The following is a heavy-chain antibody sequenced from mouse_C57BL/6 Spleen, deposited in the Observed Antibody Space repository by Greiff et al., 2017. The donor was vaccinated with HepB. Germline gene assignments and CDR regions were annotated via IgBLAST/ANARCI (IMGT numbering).Heavy chain of an antibody. CDR2: IYPGDGDT. CDR3: ARGEGLTTVVEGWFAY. D-gene: IGHD1-1*01. V-gene: IGHV1-80*01. CDR1: GYAFSSYW. Sequence: QVQLQQSGAELVKPGASVKISCKASGYAFSSYWMNWVKQRPGKGLEWIGQIYPGDGDTNYNGKFKGKATLTADKSSSTAYMQLSSLTSEDSAVYFCARGEGLTTVVEGWFAYWGQGTLVTVSA. J-gene: IGHJ3*01.